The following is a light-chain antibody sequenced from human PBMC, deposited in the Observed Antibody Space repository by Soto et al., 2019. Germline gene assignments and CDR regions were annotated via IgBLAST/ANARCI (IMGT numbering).Light chain of an antibody. V-gene: IGKV3-15*01. CDR2: GAS. CDR3: QQYNNWPRT. CDR1: QSVSSN. Sequence: EIVMTQSPGTLSVSPGERATLSCRASQSVSSNLAWYQQKPGQAPRLLIYGASTRATGIPARFSGSRSGTELTRTISSLQSEDFAVYYCQQYNNWPRTFGQGTKVEIK. J-gene: IGKJ1*01.